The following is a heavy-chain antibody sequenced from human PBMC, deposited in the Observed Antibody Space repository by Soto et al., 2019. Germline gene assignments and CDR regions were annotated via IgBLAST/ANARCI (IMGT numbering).Heavy chain of an antibody. CDR3: ARNGTYSSSLSQYSGMDV. CDR2: IVPMFGTA. Sequence: QVQLVQSGAEVKEPGSSVKVSCKASGGTFADFIMNWVRQTPGQGLEWMGGIVPMFGTATYAEKFKGRVTISATGSTSIAYMELTSLRSEDTAVYYCARNGTYSSSLSQYSGMDVWGQGNTVTVS. J-gene: IGHJ6*02. V-gene: IGHV1-69*01. CDR1: GGTFADFI. D-gene: IGHD6-6*01.